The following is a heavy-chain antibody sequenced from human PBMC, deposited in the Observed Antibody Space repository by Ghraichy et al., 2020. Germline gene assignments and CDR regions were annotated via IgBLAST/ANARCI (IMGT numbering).Heavy chain of an antibody. CDR2: ISSSSSYT. D-gene: IGHD2-15*01. V-gene: IGHV3-11*06. J-gene: IGHJ3*02. CDR3: ARSKGYCSGGSCYGWGVFDT. CDR1: GFTFSDYY. Sequence: GGSLRLSCAASGFTFSDYYMSWIRQAPGKGLEWVSYISSSSSYTNYADSVKGRFTISRDNAKNSLYLQMNSLRAEDTAVYYCARSKGYCSGGSCYGWGVFDTWGQGTMVTVSS.